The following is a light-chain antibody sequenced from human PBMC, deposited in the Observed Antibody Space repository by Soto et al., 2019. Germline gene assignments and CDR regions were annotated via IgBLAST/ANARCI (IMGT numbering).Light chain of an antibody. CDR1: NSDIGGYNY. J-gene: IGLJ3*02. Sequence: QSALTQPASVSGSPGQSITISCTGTNSDIGGYNYVSWYQQHPGKAPKLMIYEVSDRPSGVSNRFSGSKSGDTASLTISGLQAEDEADYYCSSYTSTSTLWVFGGGTKVTVL. CDR3: SSYTSTSTLWV. CDR2: EVS. V-gene: IGLV2-14*01.